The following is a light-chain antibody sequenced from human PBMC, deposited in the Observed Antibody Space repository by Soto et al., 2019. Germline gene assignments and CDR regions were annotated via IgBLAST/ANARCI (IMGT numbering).Light chain of an antibody. CDR2: GAS. CDR3: QQYGTSPRT. V-gene: IGKV3-20*01. Sequence: ELLLTQSPGTLSLSPGARAPLPCRAGQSVTSNYLAWYQQNPGKAPRLLIYGASSRTTGIPEKFSGSGSGTDFTLSISRLEPEDLAVYYCQQYGTSPRTFGGGTKVDIK. CDR1: QSVTSNY. J-gene: IGKJ4*01.